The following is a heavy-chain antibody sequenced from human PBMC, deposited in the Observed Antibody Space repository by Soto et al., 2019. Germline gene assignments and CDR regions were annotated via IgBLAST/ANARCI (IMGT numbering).Heavy chain of an antibody. D-gene: IGHD7-27*01. Sequence: PSETLSLTCAVSGGSISTYYWGWIRQPPGKGLEWIGYFHYSGSTYYNPSLKSRVTTSVDTSKKQFSLKLSSVIAADTAVDYCARGNGDLHFDYWGQGTLVTVS. CDR3: ARGNGDLHFDY. CDR1: GGSISTYY. CDR2: FHYSGST. J-gene: IGHJ4*02. V-gene: IGHV4-59*01.